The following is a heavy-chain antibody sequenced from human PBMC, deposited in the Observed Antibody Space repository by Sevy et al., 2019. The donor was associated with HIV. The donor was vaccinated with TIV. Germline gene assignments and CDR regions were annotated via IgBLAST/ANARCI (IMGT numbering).Heavy chain of an antibody. CDR2: IISISSYI. V-gene: IGHV3-21*01. CDR3: ARDTPTRTTVAGGDY. CDR1: GFTFSSYS. D-gene: IGHD1-7*01. J-gene: IGHJ4*02. Sequence: GGSLRLSCAASGFTFSSYSMNWVRQAPGKGLEWVSSIISISSYIYYADSVKGRFTISRDNAKNSLYLQMNSLRAEDAAVYYCARDTPTRTTVAGGDYWGQGTLVTVSS.